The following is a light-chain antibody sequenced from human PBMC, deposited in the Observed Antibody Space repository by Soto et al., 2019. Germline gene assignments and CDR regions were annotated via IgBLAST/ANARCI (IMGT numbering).Light chain of an antibody. Sequence: QSVLTQPASVSGSPGQSITISCTGTSSDVGGYNYVSWYQQHPGKAPKVMIYEVSNRPSGVSNRFSGSKSGNTASLTISGLQTEDEADYYCSSFSTSSTLDLGTGTKV. CDR3: SSFSTSSTLD. V-gene: IGLV2-14*01. J-gene: IGLJ1*01. CDR1: SSDVGGYNY. CDR2: EVS.